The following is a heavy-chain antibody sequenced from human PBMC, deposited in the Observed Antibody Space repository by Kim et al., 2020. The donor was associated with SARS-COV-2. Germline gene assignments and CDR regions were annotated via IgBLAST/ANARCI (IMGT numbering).Heavy chain of an antibody. CDR1: GFTFSSYA. Sequence: GGSLRLSCAASGFTFSSYAMSWVRQAPGKGLEWVSAISGSGGSTYYADSVKGRFTISRDNSKNTLYLQMNSLRAEDTAVYYCAKGGRSIYCSGGSCYSSAFDIWGQGTMVTVSS. V-gene: IGHV3-23*01. J-gene: IGHJ3*02. CDR3: AKGGRSIYCSGGSCYSSAFDI. CDR2: ISGSGGST. D-gene: IGHD2-15*01.